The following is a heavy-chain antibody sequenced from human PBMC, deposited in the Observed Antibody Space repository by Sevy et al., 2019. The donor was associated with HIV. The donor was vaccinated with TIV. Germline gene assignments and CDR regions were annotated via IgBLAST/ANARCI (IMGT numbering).Heavy chain of an antibody. Sequence: GGSLRLSCAASGITLIPYWMHWVRQVPGKGLVWVSRINSDGSSTSYAESVKGRFTISRDNGKNTLYLQMKSLRVEDTAVYFCSRGLYYYDMRGHQEPGDYWGQGVLVTVSS. CDR1: GITLIPYW. CDR3: SRGLYYYDMRGHQEPGDY. V-gene: IGHV3-74*01. CDR2: INSDGSST. J-gene: IGHJ4*02. D-gene: IGHD3-22*01.